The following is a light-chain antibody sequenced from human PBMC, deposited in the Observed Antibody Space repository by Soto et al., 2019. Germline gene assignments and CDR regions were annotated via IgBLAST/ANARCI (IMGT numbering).Light chain of an antibody. CDR1: QNIGRS. CDR3: QQTYSTPYT. V-gene: IGKV1-39*01. CDR2: AAS. J-gene: IGKJ2*01. Sequence: DLQMTQSPSSLSASVGDRVTITCRASQNIGRSLNWYQQKSGKAPKLLIYAASSLQSGVPSRFSGSGSGTDFTVTISSLQPEDFATYYCQQTYSTPYTFGQATKLEIK.